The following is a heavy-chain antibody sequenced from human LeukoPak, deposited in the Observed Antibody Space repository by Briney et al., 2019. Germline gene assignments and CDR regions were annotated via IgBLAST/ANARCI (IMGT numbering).Heavy chain of an antibody. CDR1: GFTFSSHE. CDR2: ITSSGSTI. Sequence: GGSLRLSCAASGFTFSSHEMNWVRQAPGKGLEWVSYITSSGSTIYYADSVKGRFTISRDNAKNSLYLQMNSLTAEDTAVYYCVREGPPQSSLYYFDYWGKGTLVTVSS. D-gene: IGHD4-11*01. J-gene: IGHJ4*02. V-gene: IGHV3-48*03. CDR3: VREGPPQSSLYYFDY.